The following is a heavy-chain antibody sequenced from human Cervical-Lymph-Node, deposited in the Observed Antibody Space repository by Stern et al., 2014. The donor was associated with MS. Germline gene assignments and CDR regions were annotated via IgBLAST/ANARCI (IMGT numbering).Heavy chain of an antibody. CDR2: IFPGGSDI. CDR1: GYTFTSYW. J-gene: IGHJ4*02. Sequence: EVQLVESGPEVKRPGESLKISCQASGYTFTSYWIGWVRQMPGKGLEWIAIIFPGGSDIRYSPSFQGQVPLSAVKSRSTAYLQWNNLKASDTAIYYCARQRYFDYWGQGTLVTVSS. CDR3: ARQRYFDY. V-gene: IGHV5-51*01.